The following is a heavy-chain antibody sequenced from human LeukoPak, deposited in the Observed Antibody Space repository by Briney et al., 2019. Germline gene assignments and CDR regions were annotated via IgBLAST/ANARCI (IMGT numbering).Heavy chain of an antibody. CDR1: GGSFSGYY. CDR2: INHSGST. CDR3: ARGQKRYYYYYMDA. Sequence: SETLSLTCAVYGGSFSGYYWSWIRQPPGKGLEWIGEINHSGSTNYNPSLKSRVTISVDTSKNQFSLKLSSVTAGDTAVYYCARGQKRYYYYYMDAWGKGTTVTVSS. V-gene: IGHV4-34*01. J-gene: IGHJ6*03.